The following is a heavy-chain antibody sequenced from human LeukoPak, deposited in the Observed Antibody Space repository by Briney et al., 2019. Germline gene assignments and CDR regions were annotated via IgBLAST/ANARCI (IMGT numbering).Heavy chain of an antibody. D-gene: IGHD3-10*01. CDR2: ISGSGGST. CDR3: AKGPGFGGYHWFDP. J-gene: IGHJ5*02. Sequence: GGSLRLSCAASGFTFNNYNMNWVRQAPGKGLEWVSAISGSGGSTYYADSVKGRFTISRDNSKNTLYLQMNSLRAEDTAVYYCAKGPGFGGYHWFDPWGQGTLVTVSS. CDR1: GFTFNNYN. V-gene: IGHV3-23*01.